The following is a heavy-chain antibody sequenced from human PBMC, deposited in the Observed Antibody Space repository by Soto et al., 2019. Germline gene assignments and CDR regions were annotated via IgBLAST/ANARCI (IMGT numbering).Heavy chain of an antibody. V-gene: IGHV3-23*01. D-gene: IGHD3-16*01. CDR3: AKNRDYDYDAFDV. CDR2: ITGNSAFT. J-gene: IGHJ3*01. CDR1: GFTFNRNA. Sequence: LRLSCSGSGFTFNRNAMSWVRQAPGEGLEWVSGITGNSAFTYYADSVKGRFIISRDNSKNTLYLQINTLRVEDTAVYYCAKNRDYDYDAFDVWGQGTVVTVSS.